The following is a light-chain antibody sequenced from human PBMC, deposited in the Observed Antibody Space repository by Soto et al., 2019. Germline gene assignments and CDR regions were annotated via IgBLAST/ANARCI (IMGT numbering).Light chain of an antibody. CDR3: SSYTTDISPYV. CDR2: EVV. V-gene: IGLV2-14*01. Sequence: QSALTQPASVSGSPGQSTTISCTGTSNDVGNGYDSVSWYQHHPGKAPKLIIYEVVNRPSGVSNRFSGSKSGNTASLTISGLQAEDEADYYCSSYTTDISPYVFGTGTKLTVL. CDR1: SNDVGNGYDS. J-gene: IGLJ1*01.